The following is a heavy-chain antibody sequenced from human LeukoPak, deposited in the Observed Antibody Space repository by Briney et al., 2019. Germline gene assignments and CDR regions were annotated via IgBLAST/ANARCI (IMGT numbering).Heavy chain of an antibody. D-gene: IGHD5-18*01. Sequence: GGSLRLSRAASGFTFSSYWMHWVRQAPGKGLVWVSRINSDGSSTSYADSVKGRFTISRDNAKNTLYLQMNSLRAEDTAVYYCAKSVDTAMVDAFDIWGQGTMVTVSS. CDR3: AKSVDTAMVDAFDI. V-gene: IGHV3-74*01. CDR2: INSDGSST. CDR1: GFTFSSYW. J-gene: IGHJ3*02.